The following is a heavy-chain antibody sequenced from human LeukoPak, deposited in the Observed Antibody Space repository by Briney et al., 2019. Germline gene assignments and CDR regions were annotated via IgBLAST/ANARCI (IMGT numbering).Heavy chain of an antibody. V-gene: IGHV4-61*01. CDR1: GGSISSGSYY. CDR2: IYYSGST. CDR3: ARERSSSWYGWFDP. J-gene: IGHJ5*02. D-gene: IGHD6-13*01. Sequence: SETLSLTCTVSGGSISSGSYYWSWIRQPPGRGLEWIGYIYYSGSTNYNPSLKSRVTLSEDTSKNQFSLKLGSVTAADTAVYYCARERSSSWYGWFDPWGQGTLVTVSS.